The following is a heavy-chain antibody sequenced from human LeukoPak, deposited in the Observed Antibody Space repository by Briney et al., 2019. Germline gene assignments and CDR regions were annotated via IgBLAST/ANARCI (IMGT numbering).Heavy chain of an antibody. CDR3: ARVLVPLYYMDV. J-gene: IGHJ6*03. CDR2: INPNSGGT. V-gene: IGHV1-2*02. Sequence: ASVKVSCKASGYTFTGYYMHWVRQAPGQGLEWMGWINPNSGGTNYAQKFQGRVTMTRDTSISTAYMELSRLRSDDTAVYYCARVLVPLYYMDVWGKGTTVTVSS. CDR1: GYTFTGYY.